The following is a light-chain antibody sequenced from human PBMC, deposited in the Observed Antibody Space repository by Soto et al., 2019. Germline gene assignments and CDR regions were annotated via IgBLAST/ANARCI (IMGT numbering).Light chain of an antibody. CDR3: HQRQSGTRT. V-gene: IGKV3D-11*01. J-gene: IGKJ1*01. CDR2: QTS. Sequence: IVLTQCPATLSSFPGDRVTLSCRASQYLXTRFDWYQRRPGQAPRVLXAQTSIMAAGSPARLSASGTATDFTLTISDAQPEDFAVYYCHQRQSGTRTFGQGTKVDIK. CDR1: QYLXTR.